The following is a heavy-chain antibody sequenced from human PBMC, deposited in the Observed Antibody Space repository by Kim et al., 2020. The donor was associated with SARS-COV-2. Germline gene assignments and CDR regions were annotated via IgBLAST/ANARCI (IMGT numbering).Heavy chain of an antibody. J-gene: IGHJ4*02. D-gene: IGHD5-18*01. V-gene: IGHV3-11*04. CDR3: VQHVDTAMGPLGY. Sequence: YADSVEGRFTISRDNAEDSLYLQMDRLRAEDTAVYYCVQHVDTAMGPLGYWGQGTLVTVSS.